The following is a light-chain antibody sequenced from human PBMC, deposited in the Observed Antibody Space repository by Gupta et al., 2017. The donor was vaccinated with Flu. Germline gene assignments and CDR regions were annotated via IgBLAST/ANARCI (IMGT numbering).Light chain of an antibody. CDR3: QLWDSSGYCK. Sequence: EANRIGTERVHWYQQRPDQAPILVVYDDSDRPSGVPERFSGSNSGDTATLSISGVEAGDEADYYCQLWDSSGYCKFGGGTKLTV. V-gene: IGLV3-21*02. CDR2: DDS. CDR1: RIGTER. J-gene: IGLJ2*01.